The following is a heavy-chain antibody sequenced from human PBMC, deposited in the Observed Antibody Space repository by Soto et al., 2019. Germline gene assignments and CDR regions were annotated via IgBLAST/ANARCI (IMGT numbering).Heavy chain of an antibody. D-gene: IGHD2-2*01. CDR3: AKEDIVVVPAAKKNYYYMDV. CDR1: GYTFTSYD. V-gene: IGHV1-8*01. CDR2: MNPNSGNT. Sequence: ASVKVSCKASGYTFTSYDINWVRQATGQGLEWMGWMNPNSGNTGYAQKFQGRVTMTRNTSISTAYMELNSLRAEDTAVYYCAKEDIVVVPAAKKNYYYMDVWGKGTTVTVSS. J-gene: IGHJ6*03.